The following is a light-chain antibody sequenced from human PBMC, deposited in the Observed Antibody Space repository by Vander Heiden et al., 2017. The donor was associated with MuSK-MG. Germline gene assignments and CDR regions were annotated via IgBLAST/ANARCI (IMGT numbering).Light chain of an antibody. CDR1: QSLLQSNGNDY. Sequence: DLVMTQSPLSLPVTPGEPASISCRAGQSLLQSNGNDYLDWFLQRPGQSPQLLIYLGSNRASGVPDRFSGSGSGTDFTLKISRVEAEDVGVYFCMQSLQTPWTFGQGTKVEVK. CDR2: LGS. V-gene: IGKV2-28*01. J-gene: IGKJ1*01. CDR3: MQSLQTPWT.